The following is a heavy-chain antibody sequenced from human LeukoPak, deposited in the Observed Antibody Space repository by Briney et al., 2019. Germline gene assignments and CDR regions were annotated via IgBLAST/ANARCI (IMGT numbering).Heavy chain of an antibody. V-gene: IGHV1-24*01. CDR1: GYTLTELS. D-gene: IGHD5-12*01. CDR2: FDPEDGET. CDR3: ATRSGYSGYDYGNWYFDL. J-gene: IGHJ2*01. Sequence: ASVKVSCKVSGYTLTELSMHWVRQAPGKGLEWVGGFDPEDGETIYAQKFQGRVTMTEDTSTDTAYMELSSLRSEDTAVYYCATRSGYSGYDYGNWYFDLWGRGTLVTVSS.